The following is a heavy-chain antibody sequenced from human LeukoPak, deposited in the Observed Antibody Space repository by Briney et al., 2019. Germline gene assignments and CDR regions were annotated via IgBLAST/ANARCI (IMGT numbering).Heavy chain of an antibody. J-gene: IGHJ6*02. D-gene: IGHD6-13*01. V-gene: IGHV4-59*01. CDR2: IYYSGST. CDR1: GGSISSYY. CDR3: ARAAAAGPAGHYYGMDV. Sequence: SETLSLTCTVSGGSISSYYWSWIRQPPGKGLEWIGYIYYSGSTNYNPSLKSRVTISVDTSKNQFSLKLSSVTAADTAVYYCARAAAAGPAGHYYGMDVWGQGTTVTVSS.